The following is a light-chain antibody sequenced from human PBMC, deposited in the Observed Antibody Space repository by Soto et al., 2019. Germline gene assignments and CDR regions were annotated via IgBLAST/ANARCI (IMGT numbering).Light chain of an antibody. CDR1: QSISSW. CDR2: KAS. Sequence: DIQMTQSPPTLSASVGDRVTITCRASQSISSWLAWYQQKPGKAPKLLIYKASTLKSGVPSRFSGSGSGTGFTLTISSLQPDDFATYYCQHYNSYSEAFGQGTKVDIK. J-gene: IGKJ1*01. V-gene: IGKV1-5*03. CDR3: QHYNSYSEA.